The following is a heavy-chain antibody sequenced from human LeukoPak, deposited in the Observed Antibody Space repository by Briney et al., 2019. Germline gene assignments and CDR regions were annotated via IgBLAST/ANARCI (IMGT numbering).Heavy chain of an antibody. D-gene: IGHD3-3*01. CDR2: INHSGST. CDR3: ARGGEFWSGYLVWFDP. CDR1: GGSFSGYY. J-gene: IGHJ5*02. V-gene: IGHV4-34*01. Sequence: PSETLSLTCAVYGGSFSGYYWSWIRQPPGKGLEWIGEINHSGSTNYNPSLKSRVTISVDTSKNQFSLKLSSVTAADTAVYYCARGGEFWSGYLVWFDPWGQGTLVTVSS.